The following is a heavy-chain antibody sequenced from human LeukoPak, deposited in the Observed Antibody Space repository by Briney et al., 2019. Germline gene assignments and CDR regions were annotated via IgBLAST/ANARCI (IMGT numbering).Heavy chain of an antibody. D-gene: IGHD1-14*01. V-gene: IGHV4-38-2*01. CDR2: IYHSGST. Sequence: SXXLSLTCAVSGYSISSGYYWGWIRQPPGKGLEWIGSIYHSGSTYYNPSLKSRVTISVDTSKNQFSLKLSSVTAADTAVYYCASPSRNRYYFDYWGQGTLVTVSS. J-gene: IGHJ4*02. CDR1: GYSISSGYY. CDR3: ASPSRNRYYFDY.